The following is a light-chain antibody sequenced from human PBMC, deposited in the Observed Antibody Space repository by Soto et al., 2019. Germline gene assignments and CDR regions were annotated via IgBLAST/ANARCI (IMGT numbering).Light chain of an antibody. CDR2: DNN. V-gene: IGLV1-51*01. Sequence: QSVLTQPPSVSAAPGQTVTISCSGSSSNIGNNDVSWYQHLPGTAPKLLIYDNNKRPSGIPDRFSGTKSGTSATLGITGLQTGDEADYYCGTWDSSLIAGLFDGGTKLTVL. CDR1: SSNIGNND. CDR3: GTWDSSLIAGL. J-gene: IGLJ2*01.